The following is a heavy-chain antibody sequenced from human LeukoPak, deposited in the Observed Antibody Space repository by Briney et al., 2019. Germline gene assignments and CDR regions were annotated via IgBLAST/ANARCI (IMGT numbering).Heavy chain of an antibody. J-gene: IGHJ4*02. V-gene: IGHV4-34*01. CDR3: ARAGYGSGSYSSSPTFDY. Sequence: SETLSLTCAVYGGSFSGYYWSWIRQPPGKGLEWIGEINHSGSTNYNPSLKSRVTISVDTSKNQFSLKLSSVTAADTAVYYCARAGYGSGSYSSSPTFDYWGQGTLVTVSS. CDR1: GGSFSGYY. D-gene: IGHD3-10*01. CDR2: INHSGST.